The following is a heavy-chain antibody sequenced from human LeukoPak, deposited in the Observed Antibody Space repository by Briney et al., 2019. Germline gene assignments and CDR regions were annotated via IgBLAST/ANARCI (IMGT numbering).Heavy chain of an antibody. CDR2: ISGSGGST. D-gene: IGHD4-17*01. V-gene: IGHV3-23*01. CDR3: AKDPQDTVTGRFDP. CDR1: GFTFSSYS. J-gene: IGHJ5*02. Sequence: GGSLRLSCAASGFTFSSYSMNWVRQAPGKGLEWVSAISGSGGSTYHADSVKGRFTISRDKFKNTVYLQMNSLRAEDTAVYYCAKDPQDTVTGRFDPWGQGTLVTVSS.